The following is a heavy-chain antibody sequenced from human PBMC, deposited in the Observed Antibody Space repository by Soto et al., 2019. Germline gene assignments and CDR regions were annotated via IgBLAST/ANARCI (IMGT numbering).Heavy chain of an antibody. CDR1: GFTFSNHA. Sequence: EVQLLESGGVLVQPGGSLRLSCAASGFTFSNHAMSWVRQAPGKGLEWVSGLSASGSNTYYADSVKGRFTISRDNSKNILYLQMTSLRAEDTALYYCARRMAFTTGWYFDYWGQGTLVTVSS. D-gene: IGHD6-19*01. J-gene: IGHJ4*02. CDR3: ARRMAFTTGWYFDY. V-gene: IGHV3-23*01. CDR2: LSASGSNT.